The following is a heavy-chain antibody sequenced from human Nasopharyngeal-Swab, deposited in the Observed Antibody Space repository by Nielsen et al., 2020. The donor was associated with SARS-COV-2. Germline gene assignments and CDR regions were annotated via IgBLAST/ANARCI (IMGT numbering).Heavy chain of an antibody. V-gene: IGHV1-69*01. Sequence: WVRQAPGQGLEWMGGIIPIFGTANYAQKFQGRVTITADESTSTAYMELSSLRSEDTAVYYCARRTIVGASYGMDVWGQGTTVTVSS. J-gene: IGHJ6*02. D-gene: IGHD1-26*01. CDR2: IIPIFGTA. CDR3: ARRTIVGASYGMDV.